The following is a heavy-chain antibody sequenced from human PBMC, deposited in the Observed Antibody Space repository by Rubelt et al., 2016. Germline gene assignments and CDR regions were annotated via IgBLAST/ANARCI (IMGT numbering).Heavy chain of an antibody. J-gene: IGHJ4*02. CDR1: GFTFSSYA. V-gene: IGHV3-30*04. CDR2: ISYDGSNK. D-gene: IGHD6-19*01. Sequence: AASGFTFSSYAMHWVRQAPGKGLEWVAVISYDGSNKYYADSVKGRFTISRDNSKNMLYLQMNSLRAEDTAVYYCARDYRESSGWLGYFDYWGQGTLVTVSS. CDR3: ARDYRESSGWLGYFDY.